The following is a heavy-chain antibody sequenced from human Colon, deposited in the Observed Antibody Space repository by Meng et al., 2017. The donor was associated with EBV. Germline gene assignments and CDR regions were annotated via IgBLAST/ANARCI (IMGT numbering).Heavy chain of an antibody. CDR2: IYYSGST. CDR3: ARVSSGWDYFDY. Sequence: VQLPDAGPGLGKPSQTPSLTCTLSGGSVSSGGYYWTWIRQHPGKGLEWFGHIYYSGSTFYTPSLKRRVIISIDTSKNQFSLNLRSVTAADTAVYYCARVSSGWDYFDYWGQGTLVTVSS. D-gene: IGHD6-19*01. V-gene: IGHV4-31*03. CDR1: GGSVSSGGYY. J-gene: IGHJ4*02.